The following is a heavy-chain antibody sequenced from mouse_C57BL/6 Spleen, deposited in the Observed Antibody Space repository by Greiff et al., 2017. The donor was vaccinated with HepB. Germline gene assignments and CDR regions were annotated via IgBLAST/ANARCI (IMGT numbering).Heavy chain of an antibody. CDR3: ARGLRYFDV. Sequence: QVQLQQPGAELVKPGASVKMSCKASGYTFTSYWITWVKQRPGQGLEWVGDIYPGSGSINYNEKFKSKATLTVDTSSSTAYMQLSSLTSEASAVYYCARGLRYFDVWGTGTTVTVSS. D-gene: IGHD2-13*01. V-gene: IGHV1-55*01. J-gene: IGHJ1*03. CDR2: IYPGSGSI. CDR1: GYTFTSYW.